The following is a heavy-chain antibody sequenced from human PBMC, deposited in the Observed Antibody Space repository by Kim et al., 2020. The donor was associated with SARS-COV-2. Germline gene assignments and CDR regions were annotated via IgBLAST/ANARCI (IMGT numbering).Heavy chain of an antibody. J-gene: IGHJ4*02. CDR1: GVTLTKDW. D-gene: IGHD3-10*01. CDR3: ARAGSGGVRRPHAAADY. V-gene: IGHV3-74*01. CDR2: INSDGSMT. Sequence: GGSLRLSCAASGVTLTKDWMHWVRQAPGKGLVWVSHINSDGSMTNYADSVKGRFTISRDNAKNTVSLQMNRLRVDDTGVYYCARAGSGGVRRPHAAADYWGQGIRVIVSS.